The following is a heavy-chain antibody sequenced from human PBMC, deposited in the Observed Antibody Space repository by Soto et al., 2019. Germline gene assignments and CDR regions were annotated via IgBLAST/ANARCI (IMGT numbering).Heavy chain of an antibody. J-gene: IGHJ4*02. CDR3: ARVRYSSGWSNFAS. V-gene: IGHV1-8*01. D-gene: IGHD6-19*01. CDR2: MKPNRGNT. CDR1: GYTFTSYD. Sequence: QVQLVQSGAEVKKPGASVKVSCKASGYTFTSYDINWVRQATGQGLEWMGWMKPNRGNTGYAQKFQGRVTMTRNTSINTAYMELSSLRSEDTAVYYCARVRYSSGWSNFASWGQGTLVTVSS.